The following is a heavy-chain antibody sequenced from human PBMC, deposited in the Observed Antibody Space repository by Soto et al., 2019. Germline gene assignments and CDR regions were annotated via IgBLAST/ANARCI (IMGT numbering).Heavy chain of an antibody. Sequence: ASVKVSCKASGYTFTSYGISWVRQAPGQGLEWMGWISAYNGNTNYAQKLQGRVTMTTDTSTSTAYMELRSLRSDDTAVYYCARGPAYYDFWSGYYGFDYWGQGTLVTVS. CDR1: GYTFTSYG. V-gene: IGHV1-18*01. J-gene: IGHJ4*02. CDR3: ARGPAYYDFWSGYYGFDY. CDR2: ISAYNGNT. D-gene: IGHD3-3*01.